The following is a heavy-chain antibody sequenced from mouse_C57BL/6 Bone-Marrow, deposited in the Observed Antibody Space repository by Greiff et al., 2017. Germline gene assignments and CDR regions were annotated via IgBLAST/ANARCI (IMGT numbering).Heavy chain of an antibody. J-gene: IGHJ1*03. CDR1: GYTFTNYW. CDR3: ARQGVIFYYGSSYDWYFDV. D-gene: IGHD1-1*01. V-gene: IGHV1-63*01. Sequence: QVQLQQSGAELVRPGTSVKMSCKASGYTFTNYWIGWAKQRPGHGLAWIGDLYPGGGYTNYNEKFKGKATLTADKSSSTAYMQFSSLTSEDSAIYYCARQGVIFYYGSSYDWYFDVWGTGTTVTVSS. CDR2: LYPGGGYT.